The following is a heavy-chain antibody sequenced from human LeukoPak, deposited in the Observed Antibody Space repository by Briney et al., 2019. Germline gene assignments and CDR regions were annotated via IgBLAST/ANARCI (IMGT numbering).Heavy chain of an antibody. D-gene: IGHD2-2*01. CDR2: IYTSGST. V-gene: IGHV4-61*02. Sequence: TLSLTCTVSGGSISSGSYYWSWIRQPAGKGLEWIGRIYTSGSTNYNPSLKSRVTISVDTSKNQLSLKLSSVTAADTAVYYCARGTSPRYCSSTSCSYFDYWGQGTLVTVSS. CDR1: GGSISSGSYY. J-gene: IGHJ4*02. CDR3: ARGTSPRYCSSTSCSYFDY.